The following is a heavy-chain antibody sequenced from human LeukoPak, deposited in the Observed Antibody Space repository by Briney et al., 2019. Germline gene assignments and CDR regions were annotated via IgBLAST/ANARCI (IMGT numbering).Heavy chain of an antibody. J-gene: IGHJ4*02. CDR1: GGSITRSIYF. CDR3: ARDGVAGGFDY. V-gene: IGHV4-39*07. CDR2: IYYSGST. D-gene: IGHD6-19*01. Sequence: PSETLSLTCTVSGGSITRSIYFWGWIRQPPGKGLEWIGSIYYSGSTYSNPSLKSRVTISVDTSKNQFSLKLSSVTAADTAVYYCARDGVAGGFDYWGQGTLVTVSS.